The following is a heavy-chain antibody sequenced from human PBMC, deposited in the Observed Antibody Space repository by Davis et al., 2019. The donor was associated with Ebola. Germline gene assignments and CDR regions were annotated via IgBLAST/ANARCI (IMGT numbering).Heavy chain of an antibody. V-gene: IGHV3-23*01. D-gene: IGHD3-10*01. CDR2: ISAVGDST. CDR1: GFNFRGFA. J-gene: IGHJ5*02. Sequence: GESLKISCAASGFNFRGFAMSWVRQAPGKGPQWVSSISAVGDSTQYADSVKGRFTISRDNSRNKVYLQMNSLRAEDTAVYYCASESRYYGSGPDPWGQGTLVTVSS. CDR3: ASESRYYGSGPDP.